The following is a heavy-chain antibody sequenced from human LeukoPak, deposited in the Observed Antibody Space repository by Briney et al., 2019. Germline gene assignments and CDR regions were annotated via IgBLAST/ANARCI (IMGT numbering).Heavy chain of an antibody. V-gene: IGHV3-23*01. CDR3: ANHLRYCSSTSCLPGYFQH. D-gene: IGHD2-2*01. CDR2: ISGSGGST. J-gene: IGHJ1*01. Sequence: GGSLRLSFAASGFTFSSYAMSWVRQAPGKGLEWVSAISGSGGSTYYADSVKGRFTISRDNSKNTLYLQMNSLRAEDTAVYYCANHLRYCSSTSCLPGYFQHWGQGTLVTVSS. CDR1: GFTFSSYA.